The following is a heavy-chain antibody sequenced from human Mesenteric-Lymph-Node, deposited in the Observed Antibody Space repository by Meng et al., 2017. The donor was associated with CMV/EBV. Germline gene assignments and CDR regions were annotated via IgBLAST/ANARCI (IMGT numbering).Heavy chain of an antibody. Sequence: GESLKISCAASGFSLRNYWVSWVRQAPGKGLQWVATLPYDGSEIHYADSVKGRFTISRDNSKNTLYLQMNSLRAEDTAVYYCATDPHDFWSGKNWFDPWGQGTLVTVSS. CDR1: GFSLRNYW. D-gene: IGHD3-3*01. J-gene: IGHJ5*02. CDR2: LPYDGSEI. CDR3: ATDPHDFWSGKNWFDP. V-gene: IGHV3-30*03.